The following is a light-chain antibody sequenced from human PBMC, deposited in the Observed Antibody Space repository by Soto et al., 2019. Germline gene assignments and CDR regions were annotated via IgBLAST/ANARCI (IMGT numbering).Light chain of an antibody. Sequence: IQLTQSPSSLSASVGDRVTLTCRASQGITSYLAWYQQKPGKAPELLIYGASTLQSGVPSRFSGSGSGTDFTLTISSLQPEDFATYYCQQLNDYPITFGLGTRLEIK. J-gene: IGKJ5*01. CDR3: QQLNDYPIT. CDR2: GAS. CDR1: QGITSY. V-gene: IGKV1-9*01.